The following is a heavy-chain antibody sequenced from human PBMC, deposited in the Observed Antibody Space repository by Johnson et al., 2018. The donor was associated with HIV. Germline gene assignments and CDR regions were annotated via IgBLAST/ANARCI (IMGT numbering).Heavy chain of an antibody. CDR3: ARVGASRFDAFHV. D-gene: IGHD3-16*01. Sequence: VQPVESRGGLVKPGGSPRLSCAASGFTVSSNHMSWVRQAPGKGLEWVAIVHSGGNTSYPAPVQCRFTISRDNSKNTLYLQMNSLRAEDTAVYYCARVGASRFDAFHVWGQGTMVTVSS. CDR2: VHSGGNT. CDR1: GFTVSSNH. V-gene: IGHV3-66*01. J-gene: IGHJ3*01.